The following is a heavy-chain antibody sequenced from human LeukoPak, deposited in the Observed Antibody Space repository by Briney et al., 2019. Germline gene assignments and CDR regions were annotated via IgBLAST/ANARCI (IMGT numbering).Heavy chain of an antibody. CDR2: INPNSGGT. D-gene: IGHD5-12*01. V-gene: IGHV1-2*02. Sequence: ASVKVSCKASGYTFTGYYMHWVRQAPGQGLEWMGWINPNSGGTNYAQKFQGRVTMTRDTSISTAYMELSRLRSGDTAVYYCARGPDIVATMGAFDIWGQGTMVTVSS. CDR3: ARGPDIVATMGAFDI. CDR1: GYTFTGYY. J-gene: IGHJ3*02.